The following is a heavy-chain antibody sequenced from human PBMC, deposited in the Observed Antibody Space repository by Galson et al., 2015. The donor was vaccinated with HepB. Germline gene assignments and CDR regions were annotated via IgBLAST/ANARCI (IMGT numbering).Heavy chain of an antibody. J-gene: IGHJ3*02. CDR3: AREGSMVVTDGPDAFDI. CDR1: GGTFSSYA. D-gene: IGHD4/OR15-4a*01. V-gene: IGHV1-69*10. Sequence: SVKVSCKASGGTFSSYAISWVRQAPGQGLEWMGGIIPILGIANNAQKFQGRVTITADKSTSTAYMELSSLRSEDTAVYYCAREGSMVVTDGPDAFDIWGQGTMVTVTS. CDR2: IIPILGIA.